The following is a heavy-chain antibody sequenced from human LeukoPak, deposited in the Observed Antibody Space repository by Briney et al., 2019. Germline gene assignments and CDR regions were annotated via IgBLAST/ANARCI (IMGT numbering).Heavy chain of an antibody. J-gene: IGHJ5*02. CDR2: INPSGGST. CDR1: GYTFTSYY. CDR3: ARDRVVVVPAATSAPNWFDP. D-gene: IGHD2-2*01. V-gene: IGHV1-46*01. Sequence: GASVKVSCKASGYTFTSYYMHWVRQAPGQGLEWMGIINPSGGSTSYAQKFQGRVTMTRDTSTSTVYMELSSLRSEDTAVYYCARDRVVVVPAATSAPNWFDPWGQGTLVTVSS.